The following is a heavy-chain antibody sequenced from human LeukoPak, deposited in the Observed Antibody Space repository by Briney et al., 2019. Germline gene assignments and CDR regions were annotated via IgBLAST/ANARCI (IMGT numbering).Heavy chain of an antibody. CDR1: GGTFISYA. D-gene: IGHD1-7*01. Sequence: SVKVSCKASGGTFISYAISWVRQAPGQGLEWMGGIIPIFGTANYAQKFQGRVTITADKSTSTAYMELSSLRSEDTAVYYCARARNSYYYYYYMDVWGKGTTVTVSS. CDR2: IIPIFGTA. J-gene: IGHJ6*03. V-gene: IGHV1-69*06. CDR3: ARARNSYYYYYYMDV.